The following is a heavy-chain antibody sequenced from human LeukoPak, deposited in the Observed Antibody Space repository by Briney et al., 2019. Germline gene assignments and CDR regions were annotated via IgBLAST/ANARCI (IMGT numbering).Heavy chain of an antibody. D-gene: IGHD3-16*01. Sequence: GGSLRLSCAASGFTFSSYGMHWVRQAPGKGLEWISYIGGDGIAFYADSVKGRFTASKDDARKSMYLQMNSLRVEDTAVYYCAKDRANWAIDDWGQGTQVTVSS. J-gene: IGHJ4*02. CDR3: AKDRANWAIDD. CDR1: GFTFSSYG. CDR2: IGGDGIA. V-gene: IGHV3-48*04.